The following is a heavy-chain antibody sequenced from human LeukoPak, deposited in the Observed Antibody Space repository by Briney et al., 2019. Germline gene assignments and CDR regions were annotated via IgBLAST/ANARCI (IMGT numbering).Heavy chain of an antibody. CDR2: ISAYNGNT. V-gene: IGHV1-18*01. J-gene: IGHJ6*02. D-gene: IGHD6-13*01. CDR3: ARQVWQQLVRDYYGMDA. Sequence: ASVTVSCKASGYTFTSYGISWARQAPGQGLEWMGWISAYNGNTNYAQKLQGRVTMTTDTSTSTAYMELRSLRSDDTAVYYCARQVWQQLVRDYYGMDAWGQGTTVTVSS. CDR1: GYTFTSYG.